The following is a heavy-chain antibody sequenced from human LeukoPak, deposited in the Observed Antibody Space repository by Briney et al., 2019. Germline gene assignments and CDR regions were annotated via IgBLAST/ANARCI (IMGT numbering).Heavy chain of an antibody. Sequence: GGSLRLSCAASGFTVSSNYMSWVRQAPGKGLEWVSVIYSVGTTYYADSVKGRFTISRDNSKNSLYLQMNSLRAEDTALYYCARGNSGYDPVFDYWGQGILVTVSS. D-gene: IGHD5-12*01. CDR3: ARGNSGYDPVFDY. J-gene: IGHJ4*02. CDR2: IYSVGTT. V-gene: IGHV3-53*01. CDR1: GFTVSSNY.